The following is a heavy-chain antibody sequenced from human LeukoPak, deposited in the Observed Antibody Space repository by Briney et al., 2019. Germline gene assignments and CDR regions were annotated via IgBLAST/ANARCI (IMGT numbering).Heavy chain of an antibody. J-gene: IGHJ2*01. Sequence: SETLSLTCTVSGGSISSSSYYWTWIRQPPGKGLEWIGSFYHSGNTYYSPSLKSRVTISVDTSKNQFSLRLTSVTAADTAVYYCARSGIAYTFWYFNLWGRGSLVTVSS. CDR3: ARSGIAYTFWYFNL. CDR2: FYHSGNT. CDR1: GGSISSSSYY. V-gene: IGHV4-39*01. D-gene: IGHD1-14*01.